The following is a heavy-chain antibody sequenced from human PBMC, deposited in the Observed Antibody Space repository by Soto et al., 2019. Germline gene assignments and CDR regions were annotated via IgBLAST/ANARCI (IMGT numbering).Heavy chain of an antibody. CDR3: ARDGDKYCSAGSCYSGYYYFAMDV. J-gene: IGHJ6*02. CDR1: GFTFSSYA. D-gene: IGHD2-15*01. CDR2: ISGSGGST. V-gene: IGHV3-23*01. Sequence: PGGSLRLSCAASGFTFSSYAMSWVRQAPGKGLEWASAISGSGGSTYYADSVKGRFTISRDNSKNTLYLQMNSLRAEDTAVYYCARDGDKYCSAGSCYSGYYYFAMDVWGQGTTVTVSS.